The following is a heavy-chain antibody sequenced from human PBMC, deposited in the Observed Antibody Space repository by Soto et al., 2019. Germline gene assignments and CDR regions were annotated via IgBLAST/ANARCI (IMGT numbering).Heavy chain of an antibody. Sequence: SETLSLTCTVSGGSISSGGYYWSWIRQHPGKGLEWIGYIYYSGSTYYNPSLKSRVTTSVDTSKNQFSPKLSSVTAADTAVYYCARDSEVRGASFDPWGQGTLVTVS. D-gene: IGHD3-10*01. CDR1: GGSISSGGYY. CDR2: IYYSGST. J-gene: IGHJ5*02. V-gene: IGHV4-31*03. CDR3: ARDSEVRGASFDP.